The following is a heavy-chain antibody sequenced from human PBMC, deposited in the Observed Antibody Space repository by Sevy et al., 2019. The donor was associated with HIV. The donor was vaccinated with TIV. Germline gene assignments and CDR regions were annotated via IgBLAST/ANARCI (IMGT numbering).Heavy chain of an antibody. V-gene: IGHV1-18*04. CDR1: GYTFTSYG. J-gene: IGHJ3*02. CDR3: ARGITIFGVVTPPIAFDI. CDR2: ISAYNGNT. D-gene: IGHD3-3*01. Sequence: ASVKVSCKASGYTFTSYGTSWVRQAPGQGLEWMGWISAYNGNTNYAQKLQGRVTMTTDTSTSTAYMELRSLRSDDTAVYYCARGITIFGVVTPPIAFDIWGQGTMVTVSS.